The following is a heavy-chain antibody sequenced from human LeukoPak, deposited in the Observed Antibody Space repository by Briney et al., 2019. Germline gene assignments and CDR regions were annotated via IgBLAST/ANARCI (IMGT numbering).Heavy chain of an antibody. V-gene: IGHV1-69*02. D-gene: IGHD1-26*01. CDR2: IIPILGIA. Sequence: GASVKVSCKASGYTFTSYYMHWVRQAPGQGLEWMGRIIPILGIANYAQKFQGRVTITADKSTSTAYMELSSLRSEDTAVYYCARWVYSGSYTEYFDYWGQGTLVTVSS. J-gene: IGHJ4*02. CDR3: ARWVYSGSYTEYFDY. CDR1: GYTFTSYY.